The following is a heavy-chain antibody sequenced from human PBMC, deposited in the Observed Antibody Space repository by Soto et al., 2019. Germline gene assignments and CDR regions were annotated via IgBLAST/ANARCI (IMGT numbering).Heavy chain of an antibody. Sequence: GGSLRLSCAASGFTFSSYAMSWVRQAPGKGLEWVSAISGSGGSTYYADSVKGRFTISRDNSKNTLYLQMNSLRAEDTAVYYCAQFSTLSGNYYYGMDVWGQGTTVTVSS. CDR3: AQFSTLSGNYYYGMDV. J-gene: IGHJ6*02. V-gene: IGHV3-23*01. D-gene: IGHD3-3*01. CDR2: ISGSGGST. CDR1: GFTFSSYA.